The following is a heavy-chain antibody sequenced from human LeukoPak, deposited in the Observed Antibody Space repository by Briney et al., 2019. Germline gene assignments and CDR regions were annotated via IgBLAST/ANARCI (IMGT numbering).Heavy chain of an antibody. CDR3: AKDPVTTTFYYYYYMDV. CDR2: ISGSGGST. V-gene: IGHV3-23*01. D-gene: IGHD4-11*01. J-gene: IGHJ6*03. CDR1: GGSFSGYY. Sequence: ETLSLTCAVYGGSFSGYYWSWIRQPPGKGLEWVSAISGSGGSTYYADSVKGRFTISRDNSKNTLYLQMNSLRAEDTAVYYCAKDPVTTTFYYYYYMDVWGKGTTVTVSS.